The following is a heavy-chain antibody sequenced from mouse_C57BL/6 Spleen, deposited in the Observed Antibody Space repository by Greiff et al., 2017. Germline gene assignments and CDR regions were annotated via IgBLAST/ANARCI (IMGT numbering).Heavy chain of an antibody. Sequence: DVMLVESGGGLVKPGGSLKLSCAASGFTFSDYGMHWVRQAPEKGLEWVAYISSGSSTIYYADTVKGRFTISRDNAKNTLFLQMTSLRSEDTAMYYCARYYYGSSLDFDVWGTGTTVTVSS. D-gene: IGHD1-1*01. CDR3: ARYYYGSSLDFDV. CDR2: ISSGSSTI. J-gene: IGHJ1*03. V-gene: IGHV5-17*01. CDR1: GFTFSDYG.